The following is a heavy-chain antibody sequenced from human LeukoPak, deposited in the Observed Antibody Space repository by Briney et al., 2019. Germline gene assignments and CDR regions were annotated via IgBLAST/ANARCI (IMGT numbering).Heavy chain of an antibody. J-gene: IGHJ4*02. Sequence: GGSLRLSCAASGFTFSSYAMHWVRQAPGKGLEWVSLISWDGGSTYYADSVKGRFTISRDNSKNSLYLQMNSLRAEDTALYYCAKGTSSWHEFDYWGQGTLVTVSS. CDR2: ISWDGGST. D-gene: IGHD6-13*01. V-gene: IGHV3-43D*03. CDR3: AKGTSSWHEFDY. CDR1: GFTFSSYA.